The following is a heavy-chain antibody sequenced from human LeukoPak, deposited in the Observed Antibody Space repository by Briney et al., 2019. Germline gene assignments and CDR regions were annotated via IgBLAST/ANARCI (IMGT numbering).Heavy chain of an antibody. Sequence: GSSVKVSCKASGGTFSSYAISWVRQAPGQGLEWMGGIIPIFGTANYAQKFQGRVTITADESTSTAYMELSSLRSEDTAVYYCAGTEQENYYDSSGYYYWGQGTLVTVSS. D-gene: IGHD3-22*01. J-gene: IGHJ4*02. CDR2: IIPIFGTA. CDR3: AGTEQENYYDSSGYYY. CDR1: GGTFSSYA. V-gene: IGHV1-69*01.